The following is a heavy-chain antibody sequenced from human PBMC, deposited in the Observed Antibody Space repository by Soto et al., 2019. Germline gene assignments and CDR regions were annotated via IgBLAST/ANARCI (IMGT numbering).Heavy chain of an antibody. CDR2: IYHSGST. V-gene: IGHV4-38-2*01. D-gene: IGHD6-19*01. J-gene: IGHJ4*02. CDR1: GYSISSGYY. CDR3: ARVDLPSGWYPTIFDY. Sequence: SETLSLTCAVSGYSISSGYYWGWIRQPPGKGLEWIGSIYHSGSTYYNPSLKSRVTISVDTSKNQFSLKLSSVTAADTAVYYCARVDLPSGWYPTIFDYWGQGTLVTVSS.